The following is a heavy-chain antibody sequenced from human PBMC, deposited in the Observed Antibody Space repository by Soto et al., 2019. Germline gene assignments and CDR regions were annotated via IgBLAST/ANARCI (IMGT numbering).Heavy chain of an antibody. CDR2: IYYSGST. CDR1: GGSISSYY. CDR3: ARFDGSGRYFDY. V-gene: IGHV4-59*01. J-gene: IGHJ4*02. D-gene: IGHD2-15*01. Sequence: PSETLSLTCTVSGGSISSYYWSWIRQPPGKGLEWIGYIYYSGSTNYNPSLKSRVTISVDTSKNQFSLKLSSVTAADTAVYYCARFDGSGRYFDYWGQGALVPVSS.